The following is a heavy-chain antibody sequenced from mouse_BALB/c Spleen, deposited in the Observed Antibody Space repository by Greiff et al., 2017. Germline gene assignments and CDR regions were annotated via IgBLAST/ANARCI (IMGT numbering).Heavy chain of an antibody. CDR2: ISDGGSYT. V-gene: IGHV5-4*02. CDR3: ARLLAY. Sequence: EVQRVESGGGLVKPGGSLKLSCAASGFTFSDYYMYWVRQTPEKRLEWVATISDGGSYTYYPDSVKGRFTISRDNAKNNLYLQMSSLKSEDTAMYYCARLLAYWGQGTLVTVSA. CDR1: GFTFSDYY. J-gene: IGHJ3*01.